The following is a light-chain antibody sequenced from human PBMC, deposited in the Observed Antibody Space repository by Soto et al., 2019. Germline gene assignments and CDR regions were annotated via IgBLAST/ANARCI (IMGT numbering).Light chain of an antibody. V-gene: IGKV3-15*01. J-gene: IGKJ1*01. CDR1: QSISRH. CDR3: QHQKT. CDR2: DAS. Sequence: EIVMTQSPATLSVSPGERATLSCRASQSISRHLAWYQQNPDQAPRLLIYDASTRAPGIPARFSGRGSGTEFTLTISSLQSEDFAVYYCQHQKTFGQGTKVEVK.